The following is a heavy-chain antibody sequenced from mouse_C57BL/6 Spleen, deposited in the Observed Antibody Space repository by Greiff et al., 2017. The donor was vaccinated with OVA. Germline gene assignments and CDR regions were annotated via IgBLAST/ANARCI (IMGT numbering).Heavy chain of an antibody. CDR3: AREGDGYDDGNYAMDY. V-gene: IGHV1-78*01. Sequence: QVQLQQSDAELVKPGASVKISCKVSGYTFTDHTIHWMKQRPEQGLEWIGYIYPRDGSTKYNEKFKGKATLTADKSSSTAYMQLNSLTSEDSAVYFGAREGDGYDDGNYAMDYWGQGTSVTVSS. CDR2: IYPRDGST. CDR1: GYTFTDHT. D-gene: IGHD2-2*01. J-gene: IGHJ4*01.